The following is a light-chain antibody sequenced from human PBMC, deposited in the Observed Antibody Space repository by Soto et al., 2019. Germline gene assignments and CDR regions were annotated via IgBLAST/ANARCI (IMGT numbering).Light chain of an antibody. CDR2: DVS. CDR1: SSDVGSYNL. J-gene: IGLJ1*01. Sequence: QSALTQPASVSGSPGQSITISCTGASSDVGSYNLVSWYHQHPGKAPKLMIYDVSKRPSGVSNRFSGSKSGNTASLTISGLQAEDEADYYCCSYAGSSSFYVFGTGTKLTVL. CDR3: CSYAGSSSFYV. V-gene: IGLV2-23*02.